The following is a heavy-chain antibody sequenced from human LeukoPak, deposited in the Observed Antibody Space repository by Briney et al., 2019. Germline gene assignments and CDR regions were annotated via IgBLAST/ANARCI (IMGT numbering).Heavy chain of an antibody. V-gene: IGHV3-21*01. CDR3: AKDLIAAAGLDAFDI. CDR2: ISTSSSYI. D-gene: IGHD6-13*01. Sequence: GGSLRLSCAASGFTFSSYSMNWVRQAPGKGLEWVSSISTSSSYIYYADSVKGRFTISRDNAKNSLYLQMNSLRAEDTAVYYCAKDLIAAAGLDAFDIWGQGTMVTVSS. CDR1: GFTFSSYS. J-gene: IGHJ3*02.